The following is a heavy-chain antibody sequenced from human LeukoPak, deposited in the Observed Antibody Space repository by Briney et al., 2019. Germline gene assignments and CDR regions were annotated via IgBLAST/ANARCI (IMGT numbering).Heavy chain of an antibody. D-gene: IGHD6-13*01. CDR3: ARGLIVAAGTDY. CDR1: GFTFSDYW. CDR2: INSDGSST. J-gene: IGHJ4*02. V-gene: IGHV3-74*01. Sequence: GGSLRLSCAASGFTFSDYWMHWVRQAPGKGLVWVSHINSDGSSTNYADSVKGRFTISRDNAKNTLYLQMNSLRAEHTAVYYCARGLIVAAGTDYWGQGTLVTVPS.